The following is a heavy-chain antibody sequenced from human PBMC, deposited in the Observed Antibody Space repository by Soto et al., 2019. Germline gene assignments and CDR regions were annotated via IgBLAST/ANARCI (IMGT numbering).Heavy chain of an antibody. Sequence: GGSLRLSCTASGFTFGDYAMSWVRQAPGKGLEWVGFISSKAYCETTEYAAAVKGIFTISRNDSKSIAYLQMNSLKTEVSAVYYCTTIGMIVVALDYWGQGTLVTVSS. CDR2: ISSKAYCETT. V-gene: IGHV3-49*04. D-gene: IGHD3-22*01. CDR3: TTIGMIVVALDY. CDR1: GFTFGDYA. J-gene: IGHJ4*02.